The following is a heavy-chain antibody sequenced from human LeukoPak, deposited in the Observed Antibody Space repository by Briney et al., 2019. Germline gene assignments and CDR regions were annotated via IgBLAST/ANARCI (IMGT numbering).Heavy chain of an antibody. CDR3: ARDYCGGDCFPDY. Sequence: TSVKVSCKASGYTFTGYYVHWVRQAPGQGLEWMGRINPNSGDTNYAQKFQGRVTMTRDTSISTAYMELSRLRSDDTAVYYCARDYCGGDCFPDYWGQGTLVTVSS. D-gene: IGHD2-21*02. CDR1: GYTFTGYY. CDR2: INPNSGDT. V-gene: IGHV1-2*06. J-gene: IGHJ4*02.